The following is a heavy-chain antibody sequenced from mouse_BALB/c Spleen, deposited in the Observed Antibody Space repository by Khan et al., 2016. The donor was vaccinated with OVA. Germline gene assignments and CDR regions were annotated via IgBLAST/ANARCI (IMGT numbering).Heavy chain of an antibody. D-gene: IGHD2-2*01. CDR1: GHSITSDYA. V-gene: IGHV3-2*02. CDR2: ISSSSST. CDR3: ARYGSRCNYAMDY. J-gene: IGHJ4*01. Sequence: EVQLLESGPDLVKPSPSLSLTCNVTGHSITSDYAWNWIRQFPGNKLELMGYISSSSSTNYNPALKSQISLTRDTSKNPFFLQLNSVSTEDTATYYWARYGSRCNYAMDYWGQGTSVTVSS.